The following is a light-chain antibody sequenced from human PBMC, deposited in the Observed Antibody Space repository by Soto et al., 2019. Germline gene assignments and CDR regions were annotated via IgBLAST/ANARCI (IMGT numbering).Light chain of an antibody. Sequence: EIVLTQSPGTLSLSPGERATLSCRASQSVSSNLAWYKHKPGQAPRLLIFGASSRASGIPARVSASGSGTEFTLTISSLQSEDFAVYYCQHYNNWPFAFGPGTKVDIK. J-gene: IGKJ3*01. CDR3: QHYNNWPFA. CDR1: QSVSSN. V-gene: IGKV3-15*01. CDR2: GAS.